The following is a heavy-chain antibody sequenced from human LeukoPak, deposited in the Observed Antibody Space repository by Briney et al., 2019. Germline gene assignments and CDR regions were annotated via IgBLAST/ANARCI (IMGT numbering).Heavy chain of an antibody. V-gene: IGHV1-18*01. CDR2: ISAYNGNT. CDR1: GYTFTSYG. CDR3: ARDHCSSTSCSSYYFDY. Sequence: GASVKVSCKASGYTFTSYGISWVRQAPGQGLEWMGWISAYNGNTNYVQKLQGRVTMTTDTSTSTAYMELRSLRSDDTAVYYCARDHCSSTSCSSYYFDYWGQGTLVTVSS. D-gene: IGHD2-2*01. J-gene: IGHJ4*02.